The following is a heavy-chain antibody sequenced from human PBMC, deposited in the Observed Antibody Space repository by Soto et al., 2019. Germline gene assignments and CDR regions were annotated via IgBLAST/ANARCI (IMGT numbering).Heavy chain of an antibody. CDR3: AKSRYSDSSGDFYDY. CDR1: AFTFNNYA. V-gene: IGHV3-23*01. J-gene: IGHJ4*02. Sequence: EVQLLESGGGLVQPGGSLSLSCAASAFTFNNYAMSWVRQAPGKGLEWVSGIGGSGRTTYYADSVKGRLTIARENSNNSLFLQMNRLRAEDTAVYYCAKSRYSDSSGDFYDYWGQGTLVTVSS. CDR2: IGGSGRTT. D-gene: IGHD3-22*01.